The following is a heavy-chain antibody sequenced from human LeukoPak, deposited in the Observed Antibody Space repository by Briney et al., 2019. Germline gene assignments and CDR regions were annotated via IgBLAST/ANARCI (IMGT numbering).Heavy chain of an antibody. CDR3: GKDQCSVPRTVDS. D-gene: IGHD1-1*01. J-gene: IGHJ4*02. CDR2: ISDSGGST. Sequence: PGGSLRLSCAASGFHFGSYAMSWVRQAPGKGLEWVSTISDSGGSTYYADSVKGRFTISRDKSKNTLYLQMNSLRAEDTAVYYCGKDQCSVPRTVDSWGQGTLVTVSS. V-gene: IGHV3-23*01. CDR1: GFHFGSYA.